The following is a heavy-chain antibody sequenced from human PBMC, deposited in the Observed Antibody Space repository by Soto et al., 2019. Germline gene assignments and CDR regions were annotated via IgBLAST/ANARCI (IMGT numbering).Heavy chain of an antibody. V-gene: IGHV1-18*01. Sequence: GASVKVSCKASGYTFTSYGISWVRQAPGQGLEWMRWISTYNDNTNYAQKHQGRVTMTTDTYTSTAYEEQRSLRSDDTAVYYCASTRGYDYKWFDPWGQGTLVTVSS. D-gene: IGHD5-12*01. CDR2: ISTYNDNT. CDR3: ASTRGYDYKWFDP. J-gene: IGHJ5*02. CDR1: GYTFTSYG.